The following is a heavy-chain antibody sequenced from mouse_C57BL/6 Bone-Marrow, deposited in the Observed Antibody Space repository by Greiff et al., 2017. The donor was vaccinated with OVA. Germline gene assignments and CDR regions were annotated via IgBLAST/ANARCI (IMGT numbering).Heavy chain of an antibody. Sequence: QVQLQQPGAELVKPGASVKLSCKASGYTFTSYWMQWVKQRPGQGLEWIGEIDPSDSYTNYNQKFKGKATLTVDTSSSTAYMQLSSLTSEDSAVYYCARPTTVDYWGQGTTLTVSS. CDR1: GYTFTSYW. CDR3: ARPTTVDY. D-gene: IGHD1-1*01. V-gene: IGHV1-50*01. CDR2: IDPSDSYT. J-gene: IGHJ2*01.